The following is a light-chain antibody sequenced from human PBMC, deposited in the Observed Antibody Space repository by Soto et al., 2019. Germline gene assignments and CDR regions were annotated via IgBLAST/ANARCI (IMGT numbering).Light chain of an antibody. CDR1: QDITSY. V-gene: IGKV1-13*02. CDR3: QQYYSYWT. CDR2: DAS. Sequence: AIQLTQSPSSLSASVGDRVTVTGRAVQDITSYLAWYQQKPGKAPKLLIFDASTLENGVPARFSGSRSGPEFSLTISSLQPDDFATYYCQQYYSYWTFGQGTKVDI. J-gene: IGKJ1*01.